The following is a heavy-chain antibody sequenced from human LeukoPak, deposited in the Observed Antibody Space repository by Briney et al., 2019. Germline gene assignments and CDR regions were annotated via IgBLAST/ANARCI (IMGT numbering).Heavy chain of an antibody. CDR1: GGSFSGYY. Sequence: PSETLSLTCAVYGGSFSGYYWSWIRQPPGKGLEWIGEINHSGSTNYNPSLKSRVTMSVDTSKNQFSLKLSSVTAADTAVYYCARDVSINWFYYWGQGTLVTVSS. D-gene: IGHD6-13*01. V-gene: IGHV4-34*01. CDR2: INHSGST. CDR3: ARDVSINWFYY. J-gene: IGHJ4*02.